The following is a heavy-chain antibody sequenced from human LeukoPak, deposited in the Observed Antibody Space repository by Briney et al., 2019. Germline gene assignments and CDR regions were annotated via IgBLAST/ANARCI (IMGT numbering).Heavy chain of an antibody. V-gene: IGHV1-69*04. J-gene: IGHJ6*02. CDR1: GGTFSSYA. Sequence: GASVKVSCKASGGTFSSYAISWMRQAPGQGLEWMGRIIPVLGITNYAQKFQGRVTITADKSTSTADMELSSLRSEDTAVYYCARGGGRWLQLSVADYYGMDVWGRGTTVTVSS. CDR2: IIPVLGIT. D-gene: IGHD5-24*01. CDR3: ARGGGRWLQLSVADYYGMDV.